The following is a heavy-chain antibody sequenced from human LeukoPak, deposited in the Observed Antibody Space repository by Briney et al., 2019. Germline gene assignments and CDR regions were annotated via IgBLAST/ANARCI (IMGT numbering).Heavy chain of an antibody. V-gene: IGHV1-69*01. CDR1: GGTFGSYV. D-gene: IGHD5-18*01. CDR3: AKEGEKALVTGYLNL. CDR2: IIPLFCTA. Sequence: GSSVKVSCKACGGTFGSYVIRWVRQAPGHGLEWIGGIIPLFCTAHYAQKFQGRLTITADESTSTVYMEMSSLRSEERAMYYCAKEGEKALVTGYLNLWGRGTLVTVSA. J-gene: IGHJ2*01.